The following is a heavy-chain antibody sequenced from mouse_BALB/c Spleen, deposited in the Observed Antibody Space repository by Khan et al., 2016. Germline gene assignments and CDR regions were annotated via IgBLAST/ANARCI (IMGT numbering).Heavy chain of an antibody. D-gene: IGHD2-2*01. V-gene: IGHV1-87*01. Sequence: QIQLVQSGAELARPGASVKLSCKASGYTFNSYWMQWVKQRPGQGLEWIGAIYPGDGDTRYTQKFKGKATLTADKSSSTAYMQLSSLASEDSAVSYCAREGWLRVDYWGQGASVTVSS. CDR1: GYTFNSYW. J-gene: IGHJ4*01. CDR2: IYPGDGDT. CDR3: AREGWLRVDY.